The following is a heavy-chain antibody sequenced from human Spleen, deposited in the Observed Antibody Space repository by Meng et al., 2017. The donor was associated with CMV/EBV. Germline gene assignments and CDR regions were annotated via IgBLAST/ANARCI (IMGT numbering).Heavy chain of an antibody. V-gene: IGHV3-23*01. D-gene: IGHD6-13*01. J-gene: IGHJ4*02. CDR1: GFTFSSYA. CDR3: AGYPQTYPYSSSS. CDR2: ISGSGGST. Sequence: GESLKISCAASGFTFSSYAMSWVRQAPGKGLEWVSAISGSGGSTYYADSVKGRFTISRDNSKNTLHLQMSSLRAEDTAMYYCAGYPQTYPYSSSSWGQGTLVTVSS.